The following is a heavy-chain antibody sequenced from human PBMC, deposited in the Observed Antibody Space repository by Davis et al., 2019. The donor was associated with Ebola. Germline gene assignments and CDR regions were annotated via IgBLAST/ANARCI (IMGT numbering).Heavy chain of an antibody. Sequence: SLKTSCAVSGFIFDNHAMQWVRQVPGKGLEWVSGISWSSDRKVYADSVKGRFTISRDNAKNSLYLQMNSLRIEDTALYYCVRDYTGSSWSGAFDLWGRGTRVTVSS. J-gene: IGHJ3*01. CDR2: ISWSSDRK. D-gene: IGHD6-13*01. V-gene: IGHV3-9*01. CDR1: GFIFDNHA. CDR3: VRDYTGSSWSGAFDL.